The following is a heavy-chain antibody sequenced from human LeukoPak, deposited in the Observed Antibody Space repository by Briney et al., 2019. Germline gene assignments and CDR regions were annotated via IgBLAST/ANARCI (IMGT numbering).Heavy chain of an antibody. D-gene: IGHD3-16*01. Sequence: GGSLRLSCAASGFTFSSTWMSWVRQAPGKGLEWVANIKHDGSETNYVDSVKGRFTISRDNAKNSLHLQMNSLRVEDTAVYYCAKNGGPHGMDVWGQGTTVTVSS. J-gene: IGHJ6*02. CDR3: AKNGGPHGMDV. CDR2: IKHDGSET. V-gene: IGHV3-7*02. CDR1: GFTFSSTW.